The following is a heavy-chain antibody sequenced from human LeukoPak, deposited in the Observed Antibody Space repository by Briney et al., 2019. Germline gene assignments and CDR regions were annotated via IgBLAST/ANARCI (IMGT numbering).Heavy chain of an antibody. CDR2: ISSSSSYI. D-gene: IGHD3-22*01. CDR3: ARCRHSYDSSGFPHY. J-gene: IGHJ4*02. V-gene: IGHV3-21*04. CDR1: GFTFSSYS. Sequence: GESLRLSCAASGFTFSSYSMNWVRQAPGKGLEWVSSISSSSSYIHYADSVKGRFTISRDNAKNSLYLQMNSLRPEDTASYYCARCRHSYDSSGFPHYWGQGTLVTVSS.